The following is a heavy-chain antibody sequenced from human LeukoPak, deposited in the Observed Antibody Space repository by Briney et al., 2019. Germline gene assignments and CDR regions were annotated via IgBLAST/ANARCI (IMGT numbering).Heavy chain of an antibody. CDR1: GCTFSSYW. J-gene: IGHJ6*02. CDR3: ARGGGLEV. Sequence: GGSLRLSCAASGCTFSSYWMNWARQAPGKGLEWVASINHNGNVNYYVDSVKGRFTISRDNAQNSLYLQLSNLRAQDTPVYFCARGGGLEVWGPGATVNVSS. D-gene: IGHD3-16*01. CDR2: INHNGNVN. V-gene: IGHV3-7*03.